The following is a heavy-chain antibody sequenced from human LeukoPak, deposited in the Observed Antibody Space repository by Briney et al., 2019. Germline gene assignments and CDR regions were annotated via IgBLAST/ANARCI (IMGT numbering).Heavy chain of an antibody. CDR1: GGSISSYY. Sequence: SETLSLTCTVSGGSISSYYWSWIRQPPGKGLEWIGNIYSSGSTNYNPSLKSRVTISVDTSKSQFSLKLNSVTAADTAVYYCARVGVGSYNFDYWGQGTLVTVSS. CDR2: IYSSGST. J-gene: IGHJ4*02. D-gene: IGHD3-3*01. CDR3: ARVGVGSYNFDY. V-gene: IGHV4-59*12.